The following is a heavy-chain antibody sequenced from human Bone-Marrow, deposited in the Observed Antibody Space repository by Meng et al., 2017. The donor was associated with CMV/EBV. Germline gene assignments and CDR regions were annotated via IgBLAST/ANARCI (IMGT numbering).Heavy chain of an antibody. CDR3: AGAASVAGTPDY. D-gene: IGHD6-19*01. CDR1: GDKFTNYG. V-gene: IGHV1-18*01. CDR2: ISAFNGDI. Sequence: CKVSGDKFTNYGFTWVRQAPGQGLEWMGWISAFNGDIKSAQKFQDRVTMSTDTSTSTAYMDLRSLRSDDTAVYFCAGAASVAGTPDYWGQGTLVTVSS. J-gene: IGHJ4*02.